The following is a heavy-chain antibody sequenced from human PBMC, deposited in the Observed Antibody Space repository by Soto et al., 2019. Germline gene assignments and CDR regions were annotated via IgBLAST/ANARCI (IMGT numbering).Heavy chain of an antibody. Sequence: SVKVSCKASGGTFSSYAISWVRQAPGQGLEWMGGIIPIFGTANYAQKFQGRVTITADESTSTAYMELSSLRSEDTAVYYCAREDSMVRGVIDYWGQGTLVTVSS. CDR3: AREDSMVRGVIDY. CDR1: GGTFSSYA. D-gene: IGHD3-10*01. CDR2: IIPIFGTA. J-gene: IGHJ4*02. V-gene: IGHV1-69*13.